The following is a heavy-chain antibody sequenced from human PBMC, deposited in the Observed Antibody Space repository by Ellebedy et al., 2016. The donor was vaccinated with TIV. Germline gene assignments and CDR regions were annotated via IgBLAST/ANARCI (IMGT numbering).Heavy chain of an antibody. V-gene: IGHV3-30*12. Sequence: PGGSLRLSCAASGFTFSSYGMHWVRQAPGKGLEWVAVISYDGSNKYYADSVKGRFTISRDNSKNTLYLQMNNLRVEDTAVYYCARATEGLDYWGQGTLVTVSS. J-gene: IGHJ4*02. CDR3: ARATEGLDY. CDR1: GFTFSSYG. D-gene: IGHD1-14*01. CDR2: ISYDGSNK.